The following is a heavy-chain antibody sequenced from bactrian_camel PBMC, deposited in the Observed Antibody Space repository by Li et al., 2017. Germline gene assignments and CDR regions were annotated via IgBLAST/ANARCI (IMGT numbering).Heavy chain of an antibody. D-gene: IGHD3*01. CDR1: EYRGC. CDR3: AAERYSGSCFVTDLWRF. CDR2: VDSLGIP. J-gene: IGHJ4*01. Sequence: HVQLVESGGGLVQPGGSLRLSCVASEYRGCTGWLRQVPGKEREGVATVDSLGIPTYADSVKGRFTLSRDKAKNTLSLQLNSLKPEDTAMYYCAAERYSGSCFVTDLWRFRGQGTQVTVS. V-gene: IGHV3S53*01.